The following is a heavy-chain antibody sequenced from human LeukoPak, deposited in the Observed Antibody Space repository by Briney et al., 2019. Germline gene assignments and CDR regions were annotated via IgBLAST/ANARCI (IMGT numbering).Heavy chain of an antibody. CDR3: ASSYYYGSGSYYIDAFDI. J-gene: IGHJ3*02. CDR2: IYPGDSDT. CDR1: GYSFTSDW. Sequence: GESLKISCKGSGYSFTSDWIGWVRQMPGKGLGWMGIIYPGDSDTRYSPSFQGQVTISADKSISTAYLQWSSLKASDTAMYYCASSYYYGSGSYYIDAFDIWGQGTMVTVSS. V-gene: IGHV5-51*01. D-gene: IGHD3-10*01.